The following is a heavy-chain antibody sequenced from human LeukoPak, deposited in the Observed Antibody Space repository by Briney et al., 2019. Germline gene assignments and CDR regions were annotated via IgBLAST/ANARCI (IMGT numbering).Heavy chain of an antibody. V-gene: IGHV1-2*02. CDR3: ARPYYDSSADAFDI. J-gene: IGHJ3*02. CDR1: GYTFTGYY. Sequence: ASVKVSCKASGYTFTGYYMHWVRQAPGQGLEWMGWINPNSGGTNYAQKFQGRVTMTRDTSISTAYMELSRLRSDDTAVYYCARPYYDSSADAFDIWGQGTMVTVSS. CDR2: INPNSGGT. D-gene: IGHD3-22*01.